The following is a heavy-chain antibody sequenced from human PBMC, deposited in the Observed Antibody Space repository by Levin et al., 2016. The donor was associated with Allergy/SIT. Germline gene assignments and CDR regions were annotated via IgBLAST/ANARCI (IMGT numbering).Heavy chain of an antibody. J-gene: IGHJ6*03. CDR3: ARVGYCSSTSCYYYYYYYMDV. V-gene: IGHV3-74*01. Sequence: GESLKISCSASGFTFSNSWMHWVRQAPGKGLLWVSRINGDGDSTSYADSVRGRFTISRDNAKNSLYLHMNSLRAEDTAVYYCARVGYCSSTSCYYYYYYYMDVWGKGTTVTVSS. CDR2: INGDGDST. D-gene: IGHD2-2*01. CDR1: GFTFSNSW.